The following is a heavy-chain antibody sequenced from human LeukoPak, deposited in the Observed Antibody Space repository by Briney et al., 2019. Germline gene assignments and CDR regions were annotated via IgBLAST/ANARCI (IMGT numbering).Heavy chain of an antibody. J-gene: IGHJ6*02. Sequence: GASVKVSCKASGGTFSSYAISWVRQAPGQGLEWMGGIIPIFGTANYAQKFQGRVTITADESTSTAYMELSSLRSEDTAVYYCARLAITMVRGVTDYYGMDVWGQGTTVTVSS. D-gene: IGHD3-10*01. CDR3: ARLAITMVRGVTDYYGMDV. V-gene: IGHV1-69*13. CDR2: IIPIFGTA. CDR1: GGTFSSYA.